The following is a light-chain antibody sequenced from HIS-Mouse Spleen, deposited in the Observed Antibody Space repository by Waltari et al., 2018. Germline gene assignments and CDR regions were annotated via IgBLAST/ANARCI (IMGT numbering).Light chain of an antibody. CDR2: DVS. Sequence: QSALTQPRSVSGSPGPSVTIPCTGTSSDVGGYNYFSWYHQHPGKAPKLMIYDVSKRPSGVPDRFSGSKSGNTASLTISGLQAEDEADYYCCSYAGSYTLVFGGGTKLTVL. CDR1: SSDVGGYNY. J-gene: IGLJ2*01. CDR3: CSYAGSYTLV. V-gene: IGLV2-11*01.